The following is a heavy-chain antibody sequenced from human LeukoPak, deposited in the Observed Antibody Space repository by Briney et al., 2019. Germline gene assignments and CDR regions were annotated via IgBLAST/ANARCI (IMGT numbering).Heavy chain of an antibody. CDR2: IYYSGST. D-gene: IGHD3-9*01. CDR3: ARIGNFDWLYVDI. Sequence: PSETLSLTCTVSGGSISSYYWSWIRQPPGKGLEWIGYIYYSGSTNYNPSLKSRVTISVDTSKNQFSLKLSSVTAADTAVYYCARIGNFDWLYVDIWGQGTMVTVSS. CDR1: GGSISSYY. V-gene: IGHV4-59*01. J-gene: IGHJ3*02.